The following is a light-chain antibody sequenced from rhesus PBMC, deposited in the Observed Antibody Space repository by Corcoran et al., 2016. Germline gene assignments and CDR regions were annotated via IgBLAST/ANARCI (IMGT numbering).Light chain of an antibody. Sequence: DVVMTQSPLSLPITPGQPASISCRSSQSLVYSDGKTYLNWLQQKPGQPPRCLIYKVSNRVSGVPDRFSGSGAGTDFTLQISGVGAEVVGIYSCMQVTRLPLTFGGGTKVELK. V-gene: IGKV2S8*01. CDR3: MQVTRLPLT. J-gene: IGKJ4*01. CDR1: QSLVYSDGKTY. CDR2: KVS.